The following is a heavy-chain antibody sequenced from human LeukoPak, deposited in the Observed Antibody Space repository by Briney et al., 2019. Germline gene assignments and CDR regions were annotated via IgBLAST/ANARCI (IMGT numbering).Heavy chain of an antibody. Sequence: SVKVSCKAPGDSISPYVTSWVRQAPGLGLEWMGGSVPFFGTANYAPKFQGRVTLTRDDSTSSAYMELNSLRYDDTAVYFCSTNGGPYYFNSWGQGTQVTVSS. CDR3: STNGGPYYFNS. CDR1: GDSISPYV. V-gene: IGHV1-69*05. J-gene: IGHJ4*02. CDR2: SVPFFGTA. D-gene: IGHD6-25*01.